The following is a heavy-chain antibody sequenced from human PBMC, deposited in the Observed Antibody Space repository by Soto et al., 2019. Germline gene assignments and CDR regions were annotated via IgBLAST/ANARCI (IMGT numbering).Heavy chain of an antibody. V-gene: IGHV3-30-3*01. D-gene: IGHD6-13*01. CDR3: ARRPIPGIAAAGRGGDFDY. CDR2: ISYDGSNK. CDR1: GFTFSSYA. Sequence: GGSLRLSCAASGFTFSSYAMHWVRQAPGKGLEWVAVISYDGSNKYYADSVKGRFTISRDNSENTLYLQMNSLRAEDTAVYYCARRPIPGIAAAGRGGDFDYWGQGTLVTVSS. J-gene: IGHJ4*02.